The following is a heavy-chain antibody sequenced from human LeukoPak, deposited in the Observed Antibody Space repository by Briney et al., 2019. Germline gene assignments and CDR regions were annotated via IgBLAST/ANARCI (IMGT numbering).Heavy chain of an antibody. CDR1: GFTFSSYG. CDR2: ISYGGSNE. V-gene: IGHV3-30*18. Sequence: PGGSLRLSCAASGFTFSSYGMHWVRQAPGKGLEWVTVISYGGSNEYYADSVKGRFTISRDNSKNTLYLQMNSLRAEDTAVYYCAKDWGPGIVVAGTFFDYLGQGTLLTVSS. J-gene: IGHJ4*02. CDR3: AKDWGPGIVVAGTFFDY. D-gene: IGHD6-19*01.